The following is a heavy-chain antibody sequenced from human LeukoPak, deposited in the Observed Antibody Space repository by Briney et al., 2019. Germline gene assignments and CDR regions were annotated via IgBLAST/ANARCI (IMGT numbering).Heavy chain of an antibody. CDR1: GFTFSSYS. D-gene: IGHD2-15*01. CDR2: ISISGSTI. CDR3: VRGGGSCCPFNAFDV. Sequence: PGGSLRLSCAASGFTFSSYSMNWVREAPGKGLEWVSYISISGSTIYNADSVKGRFTISRDNAKNSLYLQMNSLRAEDTAVYYCVRGGGSCCPFNAFDVWGQGTMVTVSS. V-gene: IGHV3-48*04. J-gene: IGHJ3*01.